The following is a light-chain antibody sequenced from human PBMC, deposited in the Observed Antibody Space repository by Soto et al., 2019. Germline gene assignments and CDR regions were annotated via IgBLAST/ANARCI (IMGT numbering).Light chain of an antibody. CDR2: DSS. J-gene: IGKJ1*01. CDR1: QSISTW. CDR3: QQYSGDSRT. V-gene: IGKV1-5*01. Sequence: DIQMTQSPSTLSASVGDRVTITCRASQSISTWLAWYQQKSGRAPKLLIYDSSSLESGVPSRFSGSGSGTEFSLTISSLQPDDFATYYCQQYSGDSRTFGQGTKVDI.